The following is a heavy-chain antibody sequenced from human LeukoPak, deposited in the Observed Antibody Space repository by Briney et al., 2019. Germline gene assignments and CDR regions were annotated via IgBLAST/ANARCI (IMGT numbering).Heavy chain of an antibody. CDR3: ARGGSGWYAAFDI. V-gene: IGHV3-48*03. CDR1: GFTFSNYE. Sequence: PGGSLRLSCAASGFTFSNYEMNWVRQAPGKGLEWVSYISSSGATIYHADSVKGRFTISRDNAKNSLHLRMSSLRDEDTAIYYCARGGSGWYAAFDIWGQGTMVTVSS. D-gene: IGHD6-19*01. J-gene: IGHJ3*02. CDR2: ISSSGATI.